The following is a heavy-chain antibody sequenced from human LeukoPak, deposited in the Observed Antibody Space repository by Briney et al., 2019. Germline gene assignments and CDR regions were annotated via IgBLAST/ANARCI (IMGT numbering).Heavy chain of an antibody. J-gene: IGHJ4*02. CDR1: GGSISSSSYY. CDR3: ARHEIAAAGLTIFDY. D-gene: IGHD6-13*01. V-gene: IGHV4-39*01. CDR2: IYYSGST. Sequence: PSETLSLTCTVSGGSISSSSYYWGWIRQPPGKGLEWIGSIYYSGSTYYNPSLKSRVTISVDTSKNQFSLKLSSVTAADTAVYYYARHEIAAAGLTIFDYWGQGTLVTVSS.